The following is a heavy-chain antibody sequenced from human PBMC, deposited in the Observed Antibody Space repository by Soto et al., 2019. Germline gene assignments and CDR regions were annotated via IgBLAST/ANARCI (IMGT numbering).Heavy chain of an antibody. CDR3: ARDSPPPRE. J-gene: IGHJ4*02. D-gene: IGHD1-26*01. Sequence: QVQLVQSGAEVKKPGASVKVSCKASGYTFTSYHITWVRQAPGQGLEWMGWISAYNGNTNFAQKLQGRVTMTTDTSTITAYMLLRSLTSDYTSVYYCARDSPPPREWGQGTLVTVSS. CDR1: GYTFTSYH. CDR2: ISAYNGNT. V-gene: IGHV1-18*01.